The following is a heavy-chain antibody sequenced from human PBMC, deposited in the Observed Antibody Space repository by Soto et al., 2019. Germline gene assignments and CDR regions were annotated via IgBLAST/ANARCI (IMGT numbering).Heavy chain of an antibody. CDR1: GDSISSSNYF. J-gene: IGHJ4*02. D-gene: IGHD3-10*01. CDR3: ARRYGWLYFDY. V-gene: IGHV4-39*01. Sequence: SETLSLTCTVSGDSISSSNYFWGWIRQPPGKGLEWIGTIFYSGSTYYNPSLKSRVTISVDTSKNQFSLKLTSVTAADTALYYCARRYGWLYFDYWGQGSQVTVS. CDR2: IFYSGST.